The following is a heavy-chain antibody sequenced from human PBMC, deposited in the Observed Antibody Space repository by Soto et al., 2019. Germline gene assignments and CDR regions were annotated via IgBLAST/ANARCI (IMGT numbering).Heavy chain of an antibody. Sequence: ASVKVSCKASGGTFSSHAVSWVRQAPGQVFEWMGLIPPQSGGTNYPQKFQGRVTMTRDTSLSTVYMTLTRLTSDDTAEYYCARDLATGGGSAGFDYWGQGTMVTVSS. CDR3: ARDLATGGGSAGFDY. CDR1: GGTFSSHA. CDR2: IPPQSGGT. J-gene: IGHJ4*02. V-gene: IGHV1-2*02. D-gene: IGHD1-26*01.